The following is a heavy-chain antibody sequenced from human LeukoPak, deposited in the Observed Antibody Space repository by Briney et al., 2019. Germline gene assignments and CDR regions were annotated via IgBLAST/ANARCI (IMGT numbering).Heavy chain of an antibody. CDR3: ARPLLRYYDYVWGNYRSDWFDP. CDR2: INPKSGGT. V-gene: IGHV1-2*02. D-gene: IGHD3-16*02. Sequence: ASVKVSCKASGYTFAGYYMHWVRQAPGQGPEWMGWINPKSGGTNYAQKFQGGVTMTRDTSISTAYMELSRLRSDDTAVYYCARPLLRYYDYVWGNYRSDWFDPWGQGTLVTVSS. J-gene: IGHJ5*02. CDR1: GYTFAGYY.